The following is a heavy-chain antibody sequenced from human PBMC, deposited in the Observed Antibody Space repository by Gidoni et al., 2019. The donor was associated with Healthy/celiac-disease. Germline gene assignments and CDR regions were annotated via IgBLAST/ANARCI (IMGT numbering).Heavy chain of an antibody. D-gene: IGHD5-12*01. CDR2: ISSSSSYI. CDR3: ARDLAKRWLHFLGYFDY. CDR1: GFTFSSYS. Sequence: EVQLVESGGGLVKPGGSLRLSCAASGFTFSSYSMNWVRQAPGKGLEWVSSISSSSSYIYYADSVKGRFTISRDNAKNSLYLQMNSLRAEDTAVYYCARDLAKRWLHFLGYFDYWGQGTLVTVSS. J-gene: IGHJ4*02. V-gene: IGHV3-21*01.